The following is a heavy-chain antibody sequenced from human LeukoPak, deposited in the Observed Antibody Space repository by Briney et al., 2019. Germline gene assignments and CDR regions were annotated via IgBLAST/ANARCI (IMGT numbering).Heavy chain of an antibody. J-gene: IGHJ3*02. CDR2: IGAYNGNT. CDR1: GYTFTSYG. Sequence: ASLNLSCEASGYTFTSYGMSWVRQAPGQGLEWLGGIGAYNGNTNCAQKMQGRCTIATDTSKSTDYMELRSLRSDDPAVYYGANNAHGDYVPSHTFDIDGQGTRVTVSA. D-gene: IGHD4-17*01. CDR3: ANNAHGDYVPSHTFDI. V-gene: IGHV1-18*04.